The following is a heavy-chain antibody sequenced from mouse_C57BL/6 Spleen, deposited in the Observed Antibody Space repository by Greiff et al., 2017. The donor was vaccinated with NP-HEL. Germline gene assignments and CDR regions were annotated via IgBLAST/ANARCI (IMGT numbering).Heavy chain of an antibody. J-gene: IGHJ3*01. CDR1: GYTFTSYW. V-gene: IGHV1-52*01. D-gene: IGHD3-2*02. CDR3: ASGDSSGYLFAY. Sequence: VQLQQPGAELVRPGSSVKLSCKASGYTFTSYWMHWVKQRPIQGLEWIGNIDPSDSETHYNQQFKDKATLTVDKSSSTAYMQLSSLTSEDSAVYYCASGDSSGYLFAYWGQGTLGTGSA. CDR2: IDPSDSET.